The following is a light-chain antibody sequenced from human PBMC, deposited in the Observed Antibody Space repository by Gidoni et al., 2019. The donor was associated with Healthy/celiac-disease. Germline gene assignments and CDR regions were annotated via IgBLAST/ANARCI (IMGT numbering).Light chain of an antibody. V-gene: IGLV2-14*01. Sequence: QSALTQPATGSGSPGQSITVSCTGTSSDVGGYNYVSWYQQHPGKAPKLMIYEVRNRPSGVSTRFSGSTSGNTASLTISGLQAEDAADYYCSSYTSSSPVVFGGGTKLTVL. CDR3: SSYTSSSPVV. CDR1: SSDVGGYNY. J-gene: IGLJ2*01. CDR2: EVR.